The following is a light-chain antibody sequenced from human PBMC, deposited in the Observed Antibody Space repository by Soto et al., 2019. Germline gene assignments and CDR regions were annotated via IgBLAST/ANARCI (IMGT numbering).Light chain of an antibody. Sequence: EIVFTQSPSTLSLSPGDRAPLSCGASQSVSTSNLAWYQQKPGQAPRLLIYSASRRATGIPDRFSGSGSGTDFSLTITRLEAEDFAVYYCQQYGSSPITFGQGTRLE. J-gene: IGKJ5*01. CDR1: QSVSTSN. CDR2: SAS. CDR3: QQYGSSPIT. V-gene: IGKV3-20*01.